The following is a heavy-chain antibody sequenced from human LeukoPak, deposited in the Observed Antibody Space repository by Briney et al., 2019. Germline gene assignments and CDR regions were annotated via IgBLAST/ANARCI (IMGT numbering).Heavy chain of an antibody. Sequence: PGGSLRLSCAASGFTFSSYAVSWVRQAPGKGLEWVSAISGSGGSTYYADSVKGRFTISRDNSKNTLYLQMNSLRAEDTAVYYCAKDLNTMVRGGVDYWGQGTLVTVSS. V-gene: IGHV3-23*01. CDR3: AKDLNTMVRGGVDY. CDR2: ISGSGGST. D-gene: IGHD3-10*01. J-gene: IGHJ4*02. CDR1: GFTFSSYA.